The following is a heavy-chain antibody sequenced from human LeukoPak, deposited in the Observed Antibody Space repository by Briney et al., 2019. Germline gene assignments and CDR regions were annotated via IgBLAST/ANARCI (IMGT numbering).Heavy chain of an antibody. J-gene: IGHJ2*01. Sequence: SETLSLTCAVSGGSISSGGYSWSWIRQPPGKGLEWIGYIYHSGSTYYNPSLKGRVTISVDRSKNQFSLKLSSVTAADTAVYYCARVGDGDYWYFDLWGRGTLVTVS. D-gene: IGHD4-17*01. CDR2: IYHSGST. CDR1: GGSISSGGYS. CDR3: ARVGDGDYWYFDL. V-gene: IGHV4-30-2*01.